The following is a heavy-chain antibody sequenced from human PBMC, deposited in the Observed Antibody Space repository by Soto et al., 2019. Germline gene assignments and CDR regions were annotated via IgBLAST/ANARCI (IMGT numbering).Heavy chain of an antibody. Sequence: LRLSCAVSGFSFTNYEMNWVRQAPGKGLEWIAYIGLSGDTIYYADSVKGRFTISRDHAKNSLELQMNSLRADDTALYYCARESFSASPNFFDYWGRGTQVTVS. CDR3: ARESFSASPNFFDY. D-gene: IGHD3-16*01. CDR1: GFSFTNYE. J-gene: IGHJ4*02. CDR2: IGLSGDTI. V-gene: IGHV3-48*03.